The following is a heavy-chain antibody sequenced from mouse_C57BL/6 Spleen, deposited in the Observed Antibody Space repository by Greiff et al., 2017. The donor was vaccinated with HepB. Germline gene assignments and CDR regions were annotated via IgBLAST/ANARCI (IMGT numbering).Heavy chain of an antibody. CDR2: IYPGDGDT. J-gene: IGHJ2*01. D-gene: IGHD4-1*01. CDR1: GYAFSSYW. CDR3: ARRRWDVFDY. V-gene: IGHV1-82*01. Sequence: QVQLQQSGPELVKPGASVKISCKASGYAFSSYWMNWVKQRPGKGLEWIGRIYPGDGDTNYNGKFKGKATLTADKSSSTAYMQLSSLTSEDSAVYFCARRRWDVFDYWGHGTTLTVSS.